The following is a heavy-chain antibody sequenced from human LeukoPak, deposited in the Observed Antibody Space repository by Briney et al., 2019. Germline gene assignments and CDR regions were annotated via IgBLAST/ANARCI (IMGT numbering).Heavy chain of an antibody. Sequence: QAGRSLRLSCAASGFTFSSYTMHWVRQAPGKGLEWVAVISYDGSNKYYADSVKGRFTISRDNSKNTLYLQMNSLRAEDTAVYYCARGLHYYYYGMDVWGQGTTVTVSS. CDR2: ISYDGSNK. D-gene: IGHD3-10*01. J-gene: IGHJ6*02. CDR1: GFTFSSYT. V-gene: IGHV3-30-3*01. CDR3: ARGLHYYYYGMDV.